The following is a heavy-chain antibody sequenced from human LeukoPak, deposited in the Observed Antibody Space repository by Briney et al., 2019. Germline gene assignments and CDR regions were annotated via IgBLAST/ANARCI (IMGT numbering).Heavy chain of an antibody. J-gene: IGHJ4*02. D-gene: IGHD6-19*01. CDR2: IYSGGST. CDR3: ARGVSSGRCFDY. V-gene: IGHV3-53*01. CDR1: GFTVSSNY. Sequence: PGGSLRLSCAASGFTVSSNYMSWVRQAPGKGLEWVSVIYSGGSTYYADSMKRRFTISRDNSNNTLYLQMNSLRAEDTAVYYCARGVSSGRCFDYWGQGTLVTVSS.